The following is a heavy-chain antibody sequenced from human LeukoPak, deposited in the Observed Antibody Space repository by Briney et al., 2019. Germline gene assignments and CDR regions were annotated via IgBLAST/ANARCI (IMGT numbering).Heavy chain of an antibody. V-gene: IGHV4-59*01. CDR2: IYYNGNT. J-gene: IGHJ4*02. CDR1: GGSMSLYF. CDR3: ARDPSSDGVYFDH. Sequence: PSETLSLTCTVSGGSMSLYFWNWIRQPPGKGLEYIGYIYYNGNTNYNPSLQSRVTMSVDTSKNQFSLKLTSVTAADTAVYYCARDPSSDGVYFDHWGQGTLVTVSS. D-gene: IGHD6-6*01.